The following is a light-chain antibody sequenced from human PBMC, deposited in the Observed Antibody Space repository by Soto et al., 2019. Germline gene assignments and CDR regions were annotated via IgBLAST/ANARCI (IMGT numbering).Light chain of an antibody. CDR2: KAS. Sequence: IRMTQSPSSLSASTGDRVTITCRASQSISSWLAWYQQKPGKAPKLLIYKASSLESGVPSRFSGSGSGTDFTLTISSLQPEDFATYYCQQSYSTLRTFGQGTRLEIK. CDR3: QQSYSTLRT. J-gene: IGKJ5*01. CDR1: QSISSW. V-gene: IGKV1-5*03.